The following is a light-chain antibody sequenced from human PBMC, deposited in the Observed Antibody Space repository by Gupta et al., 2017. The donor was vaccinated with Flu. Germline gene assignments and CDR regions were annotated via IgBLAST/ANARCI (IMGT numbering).Light chain of an antibody. V-gene: IGKV1-5*03. CDR1: QSISSW. Sequence: MTQSPSTLSASVGDRVTITCRASQSISSWLAWYQQKPGKAPKLLIYKASSLESGVPSRFSGSGSGTEFTLTISSLQPDDFATYYCQQYNSYSLYSFGQGTKLEIK. CDR3: QQYNSYSLYS. J-gene: IGKJ2*03. CDR2: KAS.